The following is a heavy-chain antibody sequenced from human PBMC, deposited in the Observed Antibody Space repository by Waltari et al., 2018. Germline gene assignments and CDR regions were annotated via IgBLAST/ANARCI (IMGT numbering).Heavy chain of an antibody. CDR1: GGSISSYY. CDR2: IYTSGST. J-gene: IGHJ5*02. Sequence: QVQLQESGPGLVKSSETLSLTCTVPGGSISSYYWIWIRQPAGKGLEWIWRIYTSGSTNYNPSLKSRVTISVDKSKNQFSLKLSSVTAADTAVYYCARDLAQGWFDPWGQGTLVTVSS. V-gene: IGHV4-4*07. CDR3: ARDLAQGWFDP. D-gene: IGHD5-12*01.